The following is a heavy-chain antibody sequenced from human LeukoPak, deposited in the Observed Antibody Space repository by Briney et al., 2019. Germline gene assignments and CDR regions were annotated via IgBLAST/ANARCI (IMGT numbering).Heavy chain of an antibody. D-gene: IGHD6-13*01. CDR2: IYYSGNT. Sequence: SETLSLTCTVSAGSISSDSYYWGWIRQPPGKGLEWIGTIYYSGNTYYNPSLKSRLTISVDTSKNQFSLKLSSVTAADTAVYYCARVGGSSWPTNYYFDYWGQGTLVTVSS. V-gene: IGHV4-39*07. CDR3: ARVGGSSWPTNYYFDY. CDR1: AGSISSDSYY. J-gene: IGHJ4*02.